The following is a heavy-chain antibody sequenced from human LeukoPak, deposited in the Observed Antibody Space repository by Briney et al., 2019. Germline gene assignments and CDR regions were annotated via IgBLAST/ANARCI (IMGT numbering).Heavy chain of an antibody. V-gene: IGHV4-61*02. CDR3: ARAGSSLTYYMDV. CDR2: IYTSGST. Sequence: SETLSLTCTVSGGSISSSYYYWGWIRQPAGKGLEWIGRIYTSGSTNYNPSLKSRVTISVDTSKNQFSLKLSSVTAADTAVYYCARAGSSLTYYMDVWGKGTTVTVSS. CDR1: GGSISSSYYY. J-gene: IGHJ6*03. D-gene: IGHD6-6*01.